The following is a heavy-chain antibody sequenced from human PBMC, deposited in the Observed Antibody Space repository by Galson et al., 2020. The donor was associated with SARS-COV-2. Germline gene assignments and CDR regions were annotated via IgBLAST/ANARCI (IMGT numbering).Heavy chain of an antibody. CDR2: IYTNTGGT. Sequence: SETLSLTCTVSGGSLISGNYYWSWIRQPAGKGLEWIGRIYTNTGGTQYNHSLKSRVTIQVDTSKNQFSLRLTSVTAADTALYYCARESRWDLYFDFWGQGTLVTVSS. J-gene: IGHJ4*02. CDR1: GGSLISGNYY. D-gene: IGHD1-26*01. CDR3: ARESRWDLYFDF. V-gene: IGHV4-61*02.